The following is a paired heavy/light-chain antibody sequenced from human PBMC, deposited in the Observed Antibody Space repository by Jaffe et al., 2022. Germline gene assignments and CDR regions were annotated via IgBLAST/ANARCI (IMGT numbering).Light chain of an antibody. CDR1: SNNVGNQG. J-gene: IGLJ2*01. CDR2: RNN. V-gene: IGLV10-54*01. Sequence: QAGLTQPPSVSKGLRQTATLTCTGNSNNVGNQGVAWLQQHQGHPPKLLSYRNNNRPSGISERLSASRSGNTASLTITGLQPEDEADYYCSAWDSSLSAWVFGGGTKLTVL. CDR3: SAWDSSLSAWV.
Heavy chain of an antibody. Sequence: QVQLVESGGGVVQPGGSLRLSCAASGFTFSSYGMHWVRQAPGKGLEWVAFIRNDGGNKFYADSVKGRFSISRDNSKNTLYLQMNSLTAEDTAVYYCVKEGTDFDYWGQGTLVTVSS. J-gene: IGHJ4*02. CDR2: IRNDGGNK. CDR3: VKEGTDFDY. V-gene: IGHV3-30*02. CDR1: GFTFSSYG.